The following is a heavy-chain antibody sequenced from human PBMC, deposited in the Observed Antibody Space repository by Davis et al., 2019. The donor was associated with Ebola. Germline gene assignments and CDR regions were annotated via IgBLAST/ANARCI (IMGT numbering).Heavy chain of an antibody. J-gene: IGHJ4*02. CDR1: GGSIRSSSHY. D-gene: IGHD6-6*01. CDR2: ILRTGAT. CDR3: ARQSSSSWGDY. Sequence: SETLSLTCNVSGGSIRSSSHYWGWIRQPPGKGLEWMGSILRTGATSYNPSLKSRVTISLDTSKNHFSLKLSSVTAADTAVYYCARQSSSSWGDYWGQGTLVTVSS. V-gene: IGHV4-39*01.